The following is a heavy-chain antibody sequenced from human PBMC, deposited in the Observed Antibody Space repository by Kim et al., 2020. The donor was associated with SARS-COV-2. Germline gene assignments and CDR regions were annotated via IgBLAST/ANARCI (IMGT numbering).Heavy chain of an antibody. CDR3: AGWRGGVWYFDY. CDR1: GGSISSYY. V-gene: IGHV4-59*13. Sequence: SETLSLTCTVSGGSISSYYWSWIRQPPGKGLEWIGYIYYSGSTNYNPSLKSRVTISVDTSKNQFSLKLSSVTAADTAVYYCAGWRGGVWYFDYWGQGTLVTVSS. D-gene: IGHD3-16*01. CDR2: IYYSGST. J-gene: IGHJ4*02.